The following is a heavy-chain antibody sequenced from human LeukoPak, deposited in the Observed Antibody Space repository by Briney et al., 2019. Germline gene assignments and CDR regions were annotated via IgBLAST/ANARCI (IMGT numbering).Heavy chain of an antibody. J-gene: IGHJ6*03. CDR3: ARDVTGPPTYYYYYMDV. CDR2: LHASGGA. Sequence: PSETLSLTCNVSGDSIISYFWSWIRQPAGKGLEWIGRLHASGGANYSPSLRSRVTMSLVTSKNEFSLKMTSVTAADSAVYYCARDVTGPPTYYYYYMDVWGKGTTVTVSS. V-gene: IGHV4-4*07. D-gene: IGHD1-1*01. CDR1: GDSIISYF.